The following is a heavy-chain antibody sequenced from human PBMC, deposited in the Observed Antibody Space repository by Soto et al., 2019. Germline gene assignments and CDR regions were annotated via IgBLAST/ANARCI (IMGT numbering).Heavy chain of an antibody. D-gene: IGHD3-22*01. Sequence: HPGGSLRLSCAASGFTVSSNYMSWVRQAPGKGLEWVSVIYSGGSTYYADSVKGRFTISRDNSKNTLYLQMNSLRAEDTAVYYCARDGPSDSSGYSPSTPQLSSYYYYGMDVWGQGTTVTVSS. J-gene: IGHJ6*02. CDR2: IYSGGST. V-gene: IGHV3-66*02. CDR1: GFTVSSNY. CDR3: ARDGPSDSSGYSPSTPQLSSYYYYGMDV.